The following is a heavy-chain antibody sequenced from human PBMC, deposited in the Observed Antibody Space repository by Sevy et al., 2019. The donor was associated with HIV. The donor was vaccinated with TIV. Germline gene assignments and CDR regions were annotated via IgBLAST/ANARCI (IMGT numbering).Heavy chain of an antibody. J-gene: IGHJ6*02. V-gene: IGHV3-15*07. D-gene: IGHD1-26*01. CDR2: IKSETYSGTT. CDR1: GFTFTNAW. CDR3: TWDHDYYYGMNV. Sequence: GGSLRLSCAASGFTFTNAWMNWVRQVPGKGLEWVGRIKSETYSGTTDYAAPVKGRFSISRDDSKNTLYLQMNSLKIEDTALYYCTWDHDYYYGMNVWGQGTTVTVSS.